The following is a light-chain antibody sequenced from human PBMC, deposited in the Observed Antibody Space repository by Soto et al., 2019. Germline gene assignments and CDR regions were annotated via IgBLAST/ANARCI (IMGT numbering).Light chain of an antibody. J-gene: IGKJ5*01. CDR1: QSLLHSNGYNY. CDR3: MQALQTPPG. CDR2: LGS. V-gene: IGKV2-28*01. Sequence: DIVMTQSPLSLPVTPGEPASISCRSSQSLLHSNGYNYLDWFLQKPGQSPQLLIYLGSNRASGVPDRFSGSGSGTEFTLQISRVEAEDVGVYYCMQALQTPPGFGQGTRLEIK.